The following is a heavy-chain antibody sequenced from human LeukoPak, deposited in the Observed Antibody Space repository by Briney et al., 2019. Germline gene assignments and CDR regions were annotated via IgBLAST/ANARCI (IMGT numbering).Heavy chain of an antibody. CDR2: INPNSGGT. V-gene: IGHV1-2*02. CDR3: ASVKGISAAGNRYFDY. J-gene: IGHJ4*02. Sequence: ASVKVSCKASGYTFTGYYMHWVRQAPGQGLEWMGWINPNSGGTNYAQKFQGRVTMTRDTSISTAYMELSRLRSDDTAVYYCASVKGISAAGNRYFDYWGQGTLVTVSS. CDR1: GYTFTGYY. D-gene: IGHD6-13*01.